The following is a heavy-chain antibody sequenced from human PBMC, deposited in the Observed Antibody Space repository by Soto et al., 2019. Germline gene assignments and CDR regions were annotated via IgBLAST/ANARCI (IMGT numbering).Heavy chain of an antibody. CDR2: IYYSGST. V-gene: IGHV4-59*01. J-gene: IGHJ5*02. Sequence: ETLSLTCTVSGGSISSYYWSWIRQPPGKGLEWIGYIYYSGSTNYNPSLKSRVTISVDTSKNQFSLKLSSVTAADTAVYYCARPNWEEGYNWFDPWGQGTLVTVSS. CDR3: ARPNWEEGYNWFDP. D-gene: IGHD7-27*01. CDR1: GGSISSYY.